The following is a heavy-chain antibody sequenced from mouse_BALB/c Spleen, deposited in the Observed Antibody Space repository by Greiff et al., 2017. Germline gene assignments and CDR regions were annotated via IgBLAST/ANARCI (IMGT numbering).Heavy chain of an antibody. V-gene: IGHV1-54*01. D-gene: IGHD2-1*01. CDR1: GYAFTNYL. Sequence: QVQLKESGAELVRPGTSVKVSCKASGYAFTNYLIEWVKQRPGQGLEWIGVINPGSGGTNYNEKFKGKATLTADKSSSTAYMQLSSLTSDDSAVYFCAREGDGNYWYFDVWGAGTTVTVSS. CDR3: AREGDGNYWYFDV. J-gene: IGHJ1*01. CDR2: INPGSGGT.